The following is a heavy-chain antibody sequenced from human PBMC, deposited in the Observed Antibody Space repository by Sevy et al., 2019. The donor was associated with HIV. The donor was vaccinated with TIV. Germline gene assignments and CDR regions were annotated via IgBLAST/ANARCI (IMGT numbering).Heavy chain of an antibody. CDR2: ISAYNGNT. D-gene: IGHD1-20*01. J-gene: IGHJ6*02. Sequence: ASVKVSCKASGYTFTSYGISWVRQAPGQGLEWMGWISAYNGNTNYAQKLQGRVTMTTDTSTSTAYMELRSLRSDDTAVYYCARDYNRNDRKSDYYYYYGMDVWGQGTTVTVSS. V-gene: IGHV1-18*01. CDR3: ARDYNRNDRKSDYYYYYGMDV. CDR1: GYTFTSYG.